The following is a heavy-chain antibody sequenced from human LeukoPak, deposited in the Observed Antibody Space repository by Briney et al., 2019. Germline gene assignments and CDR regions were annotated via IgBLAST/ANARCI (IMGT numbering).Heavy chain of an antibody. J-gene: IGHJ4*02. CDR1: GYSISSDYH. V-gene: IGHV4-38-2*02. CDR3: ARALYWSSWTLVFDY. Sequence: SETLSLTCTVSGYSISSDYHWGWIRQPPGKELEWIGHIYTSGTSNYNPSLRSRVTISLDTSKNQFSLKLNSVTAADTAVYYCARALYWSSWTLVFDYWGQGTLVTVSS. D-gene: IGHD6-13*01. CDR2: IYTSGTS.